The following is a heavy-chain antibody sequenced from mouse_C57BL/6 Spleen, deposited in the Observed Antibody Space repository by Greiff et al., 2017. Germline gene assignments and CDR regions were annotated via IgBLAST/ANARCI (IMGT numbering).Heavy chain of an antibody. V-gene: IGHV1-22*01. Sequence: VQLKQSGPELVKPGASVKMSCKASGYTFTDYNMHWVKQSHGKSLEWIGYINPNNGGTSYNQKFKGKATLTVNKSSSTVYMELRSLTSEDSAVYYCARSGGYDSTWFAYWGQGTLVTVSA. CDR2: INPNNGGT. CDR1: GYTFTDYN. CDR3: ARSGGYDSTWFAY. J-gene: IGHJ3*01. D-gene: IGHD1-1*01.